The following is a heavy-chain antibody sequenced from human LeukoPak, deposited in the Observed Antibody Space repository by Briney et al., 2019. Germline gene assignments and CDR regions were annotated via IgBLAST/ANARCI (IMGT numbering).Heavy chain of an antibody. CDR1: GFTFSSYA. Sequence: GGSLRLSCAASGFTFSSYAMSWVRQAPGKGLEWVSAISGSGGSTYYADSVNGRFTISRDNSKNTLYLQMNSLRAEDTAVYYCAIIDDYGDYGGYWGQGTLVTVFS. CDR2: ISGSGGST. V-gene: IGHV3-23*01. D-gene: IGHD4-17*01. CDR3: AIIDDYGDYGGY. J-gene: IGHJ4*02.